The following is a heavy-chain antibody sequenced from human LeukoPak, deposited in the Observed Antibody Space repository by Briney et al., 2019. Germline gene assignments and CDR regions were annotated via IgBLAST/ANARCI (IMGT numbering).Heavy chain of an antibody. V-gene: IGHV1-18*01. J-gene: IGHJ6*02. CDR1: GYTFTSYG. CDR2: ISAYNGNT. D-gene: IGHD1-26*01. CDR3: ARGPGIVGATVYYYYYGMDA. Sequence: ASVKVSCKASGYTFTSYGISWVRQAPGQGLEWMGWISAYNGNTNYAQKLQGRVTMTTDTPTSTAYMELRSLRPDDTAVYYCARGPGIVGATVYYYYYGMDAWGQGTTVTVSS.